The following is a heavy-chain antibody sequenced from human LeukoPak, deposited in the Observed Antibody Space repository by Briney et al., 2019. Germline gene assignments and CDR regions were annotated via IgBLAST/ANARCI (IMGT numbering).Heavy chain of an antibody. CDR2: ISNSGGST. CDR1: GFTFSSYT. D-gene: IGHD2-21*02. J-gene: IGHJ4*02. Sequence: PGGSLRLSCAASGFTFSSYTMSWVRQAPGKGLEWVSVISNSGGSTFYADSVKGRFTISRDNSKNTLYLQMNSLRAEDTAVYYCASFCGGDCQGDYWGQGTLVTVSS. CDR3: ASFCGGDCQGDY. V-gene: IGHV3-23*01.